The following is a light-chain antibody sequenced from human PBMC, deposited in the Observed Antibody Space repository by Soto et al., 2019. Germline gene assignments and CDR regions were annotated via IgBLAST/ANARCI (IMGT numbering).Light chain of an antibody. V-gene: IGLV1-44*01. CDR3: AAWDDSLNGWV. CDR1: SSNIGSNT. CDR2: TDN. J-gene: IGLJ3*02. Sequence: QSVLTQPPSASGTSGQRVAISCSGSSSNIGSNTVNWYQQLPGTAPKLLIYTDNRRPSGVPDRFSGSKSGTPASLAISGLQSEDEADYHCAAWDDSLNGWVFGGGTQLTVL.